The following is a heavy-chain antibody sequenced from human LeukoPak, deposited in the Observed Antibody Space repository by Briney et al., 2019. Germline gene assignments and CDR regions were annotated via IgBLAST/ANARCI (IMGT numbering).Heavy chain of an antibody. V-gene: IGHV1-2*02. Sequence: ASVKVSCKASGYTFTGYYMHWVRQAPGQGLEWMGWINHNSGGTNYAQKFQGRVTMTRDTSISTAYMELSRLRSDDTAVYYCARGTHIVVVPAAIVYFDYWGQGTLVTVSS. CDR1: GYTFTGYY. J-gene: IGHJ4*02. D-gene: IGHD2-2*02. CDR2: INHNSGGT. CDR3: ARGTHIVVVPAAIVYFDY.